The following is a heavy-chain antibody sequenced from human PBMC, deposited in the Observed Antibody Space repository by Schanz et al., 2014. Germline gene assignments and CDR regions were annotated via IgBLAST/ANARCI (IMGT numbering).Heavy chain of an antibody. Sequence: QVQLVESGGGVVQPGGSLRLSCAASGFTFSSYGMHWVRQAPGKGLEWGTFIRFDGSDKYYADSVKGRFSVSRDNSKNTLYLQMNSLRADDTAVYYCAKDQLANYRGSGYNWFDPGGQGTLVTVSS. CDR2: IRFDGSDK. D-gene: IGHD3-10*01. CDR3: AKDQLANYRGSGYNWFDP. CDR1: GFTFSSYG. V-gene: IGHV3-30*02. J-gene: IGHJ5*02.